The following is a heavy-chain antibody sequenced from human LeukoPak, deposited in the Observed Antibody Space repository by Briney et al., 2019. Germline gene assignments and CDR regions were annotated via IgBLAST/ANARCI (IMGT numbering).Heavy chain of an antibody. CDR2: ISSSSSYI. Sequence: GGSLRLSCAASGFTFSSYSMNWVRQAPGKGLEWVSSISSSSSYIYYADSVKGRFTISRDNAKNSLYLQMNSLRAEDTAVYYCARELDDAYYYDSSGYSLGYWGQGTLVTVSS. CDR3: ARELDDAYYYDSSGYSLGY. V-gene: IGHV3-21*01. J-gene: IGHJ4*02. D-gene: IGHD3-22*01. CDR1: GFTFSSYS.